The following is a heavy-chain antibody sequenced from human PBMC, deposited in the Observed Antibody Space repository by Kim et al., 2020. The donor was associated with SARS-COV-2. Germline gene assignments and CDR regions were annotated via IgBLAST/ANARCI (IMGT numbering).Heavy chain of an antibody. D-gene: IGHD5-12*01. V-gene: IGHV1-46*03. Sequence: FPQKLQGRVTMTRDTSTSTVDMEVSSLRAEDTALYYCARDPSGYDDAFDIWGQGTMVTVSS. CDR3: ARDPSGYDDAFDI. J-gene: IGHJ3*02.